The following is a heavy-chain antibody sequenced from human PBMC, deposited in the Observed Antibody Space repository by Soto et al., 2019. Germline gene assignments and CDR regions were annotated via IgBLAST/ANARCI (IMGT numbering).Heavy chain of an antibody. CDR3: ARVAWYSYSSGPHDY. V-gene: IGHV1-2*02. CDR1: GYTFTGYY. J-gene: IGHJ4*02. Sequence: ASVKVSCKASGYTFTGYYMHWVRQAPGQGLEWMGWINPNSGGTNYAQKFQGRVTMTGDTSISTAYMELSRLRSDDTAVYYCARVAWYSYSSGPHDYWGQGTLVTVSS. CDR2: INPNSGGT. D-gene: IGHD6-6*01.